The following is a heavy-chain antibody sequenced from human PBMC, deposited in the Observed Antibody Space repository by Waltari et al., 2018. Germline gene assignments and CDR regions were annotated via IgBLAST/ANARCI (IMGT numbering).Heavy chain of an antibody. V-gene: IGHV4-38-2*01. CDR3: ASLLTVSPFDY. D-gene: IGHD3-9*01. J-gene: IGHJ4*02. CDR2: IYHSGST. CDR1: GYSISSGYY. Sequence: QVQLQESGPGLVKPSETLSLTCAVSGYSISSGYYWGWIRQPPGKGLEWIGSIYHSGSTYYNPSLKSRVTISVDTSKNQFSLKLSSVTAADTAVYYCASLLTVSPFDYWGQGTLVTVSS.